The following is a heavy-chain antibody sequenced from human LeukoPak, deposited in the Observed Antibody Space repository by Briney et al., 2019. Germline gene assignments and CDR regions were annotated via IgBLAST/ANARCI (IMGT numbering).Heavy chain of an antibody. D-gene: IGHD3-22*01. CDR3: AREGEEVVDPLAFQH. J-gene: IGHJ1*01. V-gene: IGHV1-69*13. Sequence: GASVKVSCKASGGTFSSYAISWVLQAPGQGLEWMGGIIPIFGTANYAQKFQGRVTITADESTSTAYMELSSLRSEDTAVYYCAREGEEVVDPLAFQHWGQGTLVTVSS. CDR1: GGTFSSYA. CDR2: IIPIFGTA.